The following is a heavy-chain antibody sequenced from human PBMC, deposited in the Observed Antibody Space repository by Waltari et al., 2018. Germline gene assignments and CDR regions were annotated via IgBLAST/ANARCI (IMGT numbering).Heavy chain of an antibody. CDR2: ISYDGSNK. Sequence: QVQLVESGGGVVQPGRSLRLSCAASGFTFSSYAMHWVRQAPGKGLEWVAVISYDGSNKYYADSVKGRFTISRDNSKNTLYLQMNSLRAEDTAVYYCARDPSPYNWKVGVRFDPWGQGTLVTVSS. CDR3: ARDPSPYNWKVGVRFDP. CDR1: GFTFSSYA. V-gene: IGHV3-30-3*01. D-gene: IGHD1-20*01. J-gene: IGHJ5*02.